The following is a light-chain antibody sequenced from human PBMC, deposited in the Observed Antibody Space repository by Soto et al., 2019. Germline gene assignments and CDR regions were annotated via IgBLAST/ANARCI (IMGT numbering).Light chain of an antibody. Sequence: QSALTQPASVSGSPGQSITISCTGTTNDGGGYNFVSWYQQYPGKVPKLIIYGVSNRPSGVSNRFSGSKFGNTASLTISGLQAEDEADYYCSSYTSITTLLFGGGTKLTVL. CDR1: TNDGGGYNF. J-gene: IGLJ2*01. V-gene: IGLV2-14*01. CDR3: SSYTSITTLL. CDR2: GVS.